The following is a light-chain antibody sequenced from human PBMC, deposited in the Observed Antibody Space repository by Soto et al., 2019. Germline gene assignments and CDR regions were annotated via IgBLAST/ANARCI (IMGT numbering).Light chain of an antibody. V-gene: IGLV2-14*03. J-gene: IGLJ1*01. CDR1: SSDIGGYNS. CDR2: NVY. Sequence: QSALTQSPSASGSPGQSVTISCTGTSSDIGGYNSVSWYQQHPGKAPKVMIYNVYDRPSGVSYRFSGSKYGNTASLTISGLQGEDEADYYCSSYTVSRTYVFGTGTKLTVL. CDR3: SSYTVSRTYV.